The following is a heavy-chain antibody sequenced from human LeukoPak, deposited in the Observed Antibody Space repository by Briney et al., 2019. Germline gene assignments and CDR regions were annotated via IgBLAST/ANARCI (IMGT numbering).Heavy chain of an antibody. Sequence: KPGGSLRLSCAAAGFTFSSYSMNWVRQAPGKGLEWVSSISSSSGYIYYADSVKGRFTISRDNAKNSLYLQMNSLRAEDTAVYYCARGRGGWGDVWGKGTTVTVSS. J-gene: IGHJ6*04. V-gene: IGHV3-21*01. CDR3: ARGRGGWGDV. CDR1: GFTFSSYS. D-gene: IGHD3-10*01. CDR2: ISSSSGYI.